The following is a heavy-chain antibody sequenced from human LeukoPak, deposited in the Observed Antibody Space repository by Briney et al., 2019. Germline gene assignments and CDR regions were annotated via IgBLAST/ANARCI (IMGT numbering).Heavy chain of an antibody. CDR3: ARDGNPSYYYDSSGYKTADY. D-gene: IGHD3-22*01. Sequence: ASVKVSCKASGYTFTDYYMHWVRQAPGQGLEWMGWINPSSGGTNYAQKFQGRVTMTRDTSISTAYMELSRLRSDDTAVYYCARDGNPSYYYDSSGYKTADYWGQGTLVTVSS. V-gene: IGHV1-2*02. CDR2: INPSSGGT. J-gene: IGHJ4*02. CDR1: GYTFTDYY.